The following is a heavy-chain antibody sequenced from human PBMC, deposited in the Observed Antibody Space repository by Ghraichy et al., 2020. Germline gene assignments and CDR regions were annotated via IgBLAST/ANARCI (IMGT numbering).Heavy chain of an antibody. V-gene: IGHV1-3*01. Sequence: ASVKVSCKASGYTFTSYAMHWVRQAPGQRLEWMGWINAGNGNTKYSQKFQGRVTITRDTSASTAYMELSSLRSEDTAVYYCAREGGSIAEMLYYYYYYYMDVWGKGTTVTVSS. D-gene: IGHD2-8*01. CDR3: AREGGSIAEMLYYYYYYYMDV. J-gene: IGHJ6*03. CDR1: GYTFTSYA. CDR2: INAGNGNT.